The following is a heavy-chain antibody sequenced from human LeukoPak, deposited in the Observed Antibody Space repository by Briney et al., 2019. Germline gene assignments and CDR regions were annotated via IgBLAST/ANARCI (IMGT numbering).Heavy chain of an antibody. CDR1: GYSFNTYY. J-gene: IGHJ4*02. V-gene: IGHV1-2*02. CDR2: INPNSGGT. CDR3: ARGYPARITIFGVVPQFDY. D-gene: IGHD3-3*01. Sequence: ASVKVSCKASGYSFNTYYMNWVRQAPGQGLEWMGWINPNSGGTNYAQKFQGRVTMTRDTSISTAYMELSRLRSDDTAVYYCARGYPARITIFGVVPQFDYWGQGTLVTVSS.